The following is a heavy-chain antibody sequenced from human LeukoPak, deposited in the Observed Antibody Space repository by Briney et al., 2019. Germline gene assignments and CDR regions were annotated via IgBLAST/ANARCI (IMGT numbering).Heavy chain of an antibody. CDR1: GFAFSSLD. V-gene: IGHV3-53*01. J-gene: IGHJ4*02. D-gene: IGHD2-8*01. CDR3: ARNLGVGFPLNY. Sequence: GGSLRLSCAASGFAFSSLDMGWVRQAPGKGLEWVSVIYSGGDTYYADSVKGRFTVSRDNSKNTLYLQMNSLRAEDTAVYYCARNLGVGFPLNYWGQGTLVTVSS. CDR2: IYSGGDT.